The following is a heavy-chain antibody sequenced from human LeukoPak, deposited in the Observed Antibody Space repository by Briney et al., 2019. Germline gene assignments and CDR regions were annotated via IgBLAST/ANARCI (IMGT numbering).Heavy chain of an antibody. CDR3: ARHPITRYYDSSGYSAGGPDY. Sequence: GESLKISCKGSGYSFTSYWIGWVRQMPGKGLEWMGIIYPGDSNIKYSPSFQGQVTISADKSSNTAYLQWSSLKASDTAMYYCARHPITRYYDSSGYSAGGPDYWGQGTLVTVSS. J-gene: IGHJ4*02. V-gene: IGHV5-51*01. CDR2: IYPGDSNI. D-gene: IGHD3-22*01. CDR1: GYSFTSYW.